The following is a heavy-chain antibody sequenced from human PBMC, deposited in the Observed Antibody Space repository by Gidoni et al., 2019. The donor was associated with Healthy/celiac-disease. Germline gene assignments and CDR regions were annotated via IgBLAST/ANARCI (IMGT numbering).Heavy chain of an antibody. Sequence: QVQLQQWAAGLLKPSETLSLTCAVYGGSFSGYYCSWIRQPPGKGQEWIGEINHSGSTNYNPSLKSRVTISVDTSKNQFSLKLSSVTAADTAVYYCARIVVVPVWSSRRASFNWFDPWGQGTLVTVSS. CDR2: INHSGST. CDR3: ARIVVVPVWSSRRASFNWFDP. CDR1: GGSFSGYY. D-gene: IGHD2-21*01. J-gene: IGHJ5*02. V-gene: IGHV4-34*01.